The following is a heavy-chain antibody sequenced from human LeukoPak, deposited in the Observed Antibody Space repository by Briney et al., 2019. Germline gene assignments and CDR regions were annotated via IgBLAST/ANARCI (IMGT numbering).Heavy chain of an antibody. D-gene: IGHD3-22*01. J-gene: IGHJ4*02. CDR2: IYHSGST. CDR3: ASTYYYDSSGYYGFDY. Sequence: PSETLSLTCAVSGYSISSGYYWGWIRQPPGKGLEWIGSIYHSGSTYYNPSLKSRVTISVDTSKNQFSLKLSSVTAADTAVYYCASTYYYDSSGYYGFDYWGLGTLVTVSS. V-gene: IGHV4-38-2*01. CDR1: GYSISSGYY.